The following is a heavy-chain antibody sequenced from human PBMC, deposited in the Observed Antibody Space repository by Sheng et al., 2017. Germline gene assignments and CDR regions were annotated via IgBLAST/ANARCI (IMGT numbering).Heavy chain of an antibody. CDR2: IYYSGST. CDR3: ARDPGARAGYYFDY. J-gene: IGHJ4*02. CDR1: GGSISSSSYY. Sequence: QLQLQESGPGLVKPSETLSLTCTVSGGSISSSSYYWGWIRQPPGKGLEWIGTIYYSGSTYYNPSLKSRVTISLDTSKNQFSLRLRSVTAADTAIYYCARDPGARAGYYFDYWGQGTLVTVSS. D-gene: IGHD6-13*01. V-gene: IGHV4-39*07.